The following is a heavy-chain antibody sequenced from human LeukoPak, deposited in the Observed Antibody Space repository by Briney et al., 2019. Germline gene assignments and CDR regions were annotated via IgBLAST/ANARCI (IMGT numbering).Heavy chain of an antibody. J-gene: IGHJ4*02. V-gene: IGHV1-8*03. CDR1: GYTFTSYD. CDR3: ARAYTSGVVVPAAIDY. Sequence: ASVKVSCKASGYTFTSYDINWVRQATGQGLEWMGWMNPNSGNTGYAQKFQGRVTITRNTSISTAYMELSSLRSDDTAVYYCARAYTSGVVVPAAIDYWGQGTLVTVSS. D-gene: IGHD2-2*01. CDR2: MNPNSGNT.